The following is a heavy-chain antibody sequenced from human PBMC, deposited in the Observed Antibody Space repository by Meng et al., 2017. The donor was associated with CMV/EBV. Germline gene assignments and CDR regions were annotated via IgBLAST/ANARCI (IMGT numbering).Heavy chain of an antibody. CDR1: GGSFSGYY. Sequence: SETLSLTCAVYGGSFSGYYWSWIRQPPGKGLEWIGEINHSGSTNYNPSLKSRVTISVDTSKNQFSLKLSSVTTADTAVYYCARESTYCSSTSCYYYYGMDVWGQGTTVTVSS. J-gene: IGHJ6*02. V-gene: IGHV4-34*01. CDR2: INHSGST. D-gene: IGHD2-2*01. CDR3: ARESTYCSSTSCYYYYGMDV.